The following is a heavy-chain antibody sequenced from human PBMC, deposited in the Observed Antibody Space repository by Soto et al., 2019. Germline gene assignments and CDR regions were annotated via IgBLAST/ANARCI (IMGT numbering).Heavy chain of an antibody. CDR2: ISAYNGNT. D-gene: IGHD6-19*01. CDR3: ARDPYSSGLNDAFDI. CDR1: GYTFTSNG. Sequence: ASVKVSCKACGYTFTSNGISWVRQAPGQGLEWMGWISAYNGNTNYAQKLQGRVTMTTDTSTSTAYMELRSLRSDDTAVYYCARDPYSSGLNDAFDIWGQGTMVTVSS. V-gene: IGHV1-18*01. J-gene: IGHJ3*02.